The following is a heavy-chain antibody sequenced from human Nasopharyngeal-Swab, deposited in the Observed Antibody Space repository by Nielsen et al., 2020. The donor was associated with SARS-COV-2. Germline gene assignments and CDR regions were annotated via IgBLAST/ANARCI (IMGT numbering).Heavy chain of an antibody. D-gene: IGHD2-2*01. Sequence: GSLKLSCAASGFTFSNYDIHWLRQTPGKGLEWVAVMWYAGSSERYADSVKGRFTISRDISKNTLYLQMNSLRAEDTAVYYCARESGVSSTSPFDCWGRGTLVTVSS. CDR3: ARESGVSSTSPFDC. CDR2: MWYAGSSE. CDR1: GFTFSNYD. J-gene: IGHJ4*02. V-gene: IGHV3-33*01.